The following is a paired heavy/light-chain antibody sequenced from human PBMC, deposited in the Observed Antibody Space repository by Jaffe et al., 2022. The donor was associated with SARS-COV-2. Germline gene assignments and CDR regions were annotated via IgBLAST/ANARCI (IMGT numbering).Heavy chain of an antibody. CDR1: GGTFRNYD. D-gene: IGHD6-19*01. CDR2: IIPMFGTA. Sequence: QVQLVQSGPEVKKPGSSVRVSCKASGGTFRNYDIIWVRQAPGQGLEWMGGIIPMFGTAKYAQRFQDRVTITADESTNTAYMDLTSLRSEDTAVYYCARELDSSGWSYYFYWGQGTLVTVTS. CDR3: ARELDSSGWSYYFY. J-gene: IGHJ4*02. V-gene: IGHV1-69*01.
Light chain of an antibody. Sequence: QSVLTQPPSVSGAPGQRVTISCTGTSSNIGAGYDVHWYQQLPGIAPKLLIYGNNNRPSGVPDRFSGSKSGTSASLAITGLQAEDEADYYCQSSDSSLSGVVFGGGTKLTVL. J-gene: IGLJ3*02. CDR2: GNN. V-gene: IGLV1-40*01. CDR1: SSNIGAGYD. CDR3: QSSDSSLSGVV.